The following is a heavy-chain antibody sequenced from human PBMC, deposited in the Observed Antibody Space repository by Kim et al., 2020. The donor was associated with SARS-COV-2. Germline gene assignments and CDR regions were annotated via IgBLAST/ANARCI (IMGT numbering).Heavy chain of an antibody. CDR3: ATNLAAAGVV. Sequence: DKTYYGESVKGRLTISRDNSKSTLYLQMSSLRVEDTAVYYCATNLAAAGVVWGQGTLVTVSS. V-gene: IGHV3-66*01. J-gene: IGHJ4*02. D-gene: IGHD6-13*01. CDR2: DKT.